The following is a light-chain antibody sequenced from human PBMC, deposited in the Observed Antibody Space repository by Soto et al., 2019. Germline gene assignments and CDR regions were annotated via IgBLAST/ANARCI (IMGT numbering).Light chain of an antibody. V-gene: IGKV3-15*01. CDR1: QSVSSD. CDR2: GAS. Sequence: EIVMTHSPATLSVSPGERATLSCRASQSVSSDLTWYHQKPGQAPRLLLYGASTRATGIPARFSGSGSGTEFTLTINSLQSEDFAVYYCQQYNNLPRTFGQGTKVDIK. J-gene: IGKJ1*01. CDR3: QQYNNLPRT.